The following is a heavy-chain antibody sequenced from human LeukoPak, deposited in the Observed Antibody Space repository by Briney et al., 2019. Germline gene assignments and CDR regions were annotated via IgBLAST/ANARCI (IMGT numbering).Heavy chain of an antibody. D-gene: IGHD6-19*01. J-gene: IGHJ4*02. CDR2: ISGSGGST. CDR1: RFTLSYYA. CDR3: AKDKASSGSSGFDY. V-gene: IGHV3-23*01. Sequence: PGGSLRLSCAASRFTLSYYAMRWVRQAPGKGLEWVSDISGSGGSTYNADSVKGRFTVSRDNSKNTLYLQMNSLRAEDTAVYYCAKDKASSGSSGFDYWGQGTLVTVSS.